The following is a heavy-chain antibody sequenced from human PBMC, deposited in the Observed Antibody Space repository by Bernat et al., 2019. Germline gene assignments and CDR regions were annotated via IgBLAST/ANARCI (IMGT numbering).Heavy chain of an antibody. J-gene: IGHJ4*02. V-gene: IGHV3-23*04. Sequence: VQLVESGGGLVQPGRSLRLSCAASGFTFSSYAMSWVRLAPGKGLEWVSAISGSGGSGSGASTYYADSVKGRFTISRDNSENTLYLQMNSLRAEDTAVYYCAKGLVTTDILLDYWGQGTLVTVSS. D-gene: IGHD4-11*01. CDR3: AKGLVTTDILLDY. CDR1: GFTFSSYA. CDR2: ISGSGGSGSGAST.